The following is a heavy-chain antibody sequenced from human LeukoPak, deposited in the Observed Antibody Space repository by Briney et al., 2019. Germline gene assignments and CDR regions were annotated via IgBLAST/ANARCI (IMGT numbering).Heavy chain of an antibody. CDR2: INPYNGNT. D-gene: IGHD5-12*01. V-gene: IGHV1-18*01. Sequence: ASVKVSCKASGYTFTNHGVTWVRQAPGQGLEWIGWINPYNGNTKYAQNLQGRVNMTTDTSTSTAYMELRSLTSDDTAVYYCARAGAHSGYDWSHWGQGTLVTVSS. CDR1: GYTFTNHG. CDR3: ARAGAHSGYDWSH. J-gene: IGHJ4*02.